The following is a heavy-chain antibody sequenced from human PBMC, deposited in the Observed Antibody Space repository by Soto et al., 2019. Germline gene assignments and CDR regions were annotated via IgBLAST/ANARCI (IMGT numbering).Heavy chain of an antibody. CDR2: IHPSRRT. D-gene: IGHD5-18*01. J-gene: IGHJ6*02. CDR3: ARGKSSGYKFGPRNFFYYGMDV. V-gene: IGHV4-34*01. CDR1: RGSLRGNY. Sequence: SLRRSLPWAVVRGSLRGNYCTWVRDSPWEVLVWNGEIHPSRRTVSSASLKSRVTLSLDTSTSQFSLQVTSVTAADTGVYYCARGKSSGYKFGPRNFFYYGMDVWGPGTTVTVSS.